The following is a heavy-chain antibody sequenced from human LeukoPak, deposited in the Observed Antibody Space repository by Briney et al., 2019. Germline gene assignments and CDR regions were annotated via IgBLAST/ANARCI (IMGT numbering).Heavy chain of an antibody. V-gene: IGHV1-2*02. CDR3: ARDRAMVTSNWFDP. D-gene: IGHD5-18*01. Sequence: ASVKVSCKASGYTFTGYYMHWVRQAPGQGPEWMGWINPNSGGTNYAQKFQGRVTMTRDTSISTAYMELSRLRSDDTAVYYCARDRAMVTSNWFDPWGQGTLVTVSS. CDR2: INPNSGGT. J-gene: IGHJ5*02. CDR1: GYTFTGYY.